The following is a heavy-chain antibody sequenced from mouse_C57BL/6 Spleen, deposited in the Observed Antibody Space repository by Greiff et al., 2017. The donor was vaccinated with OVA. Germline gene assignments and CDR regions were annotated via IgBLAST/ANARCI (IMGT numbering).Heavy chain of an antibody. CDR1: GFTFSSYT. D-gene: IGHD4-1*01. V-gene: IGHV5-9*01. Sequence: EVMLVESGGGLVKPGGSLKLSCAASGFTFSSYTMSWVRQTPEKRLEWVATISGGGGNTYYPDSVKGRFTISRDNAKNTLYLQMSRLRSEDTALYYCASRWDDWYFDVWGTGTTVTVSS. CDR2: ISGGGGNT. CDR3: ASRWDDWYFDV. J-gene: IGHJ1*03.